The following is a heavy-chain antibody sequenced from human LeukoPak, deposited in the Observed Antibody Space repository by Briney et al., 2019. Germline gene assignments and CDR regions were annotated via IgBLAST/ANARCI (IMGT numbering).Heavy chain of an antibody. D-gene: IGHD3-10*01. J-gene: IGHJ4*02. CDR3: ARDTFYGSGRLGYYFDY. CDR2: IRYDGSNE. V-gene: IGHV3-30*02. Sequence: GGSLRLSCAASGFTFSSYGMHWVRQAPGKGLEWVSFIRYDGSNEYYTDSVRGRFTISRDNSKNTLYLQMNSLRAEDTAVYYCARDTFYGSGRLGYYFDYWGQGTLVTVSS. CDR1: GFTFSSYG.